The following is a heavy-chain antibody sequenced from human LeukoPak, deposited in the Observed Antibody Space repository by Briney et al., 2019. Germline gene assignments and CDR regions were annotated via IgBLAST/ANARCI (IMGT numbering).Heavy chain of an antibody. J-gene: IGHJ5*02. V-gene: IGHV4-4*07. Sequence: SETLSLTCTVSGASIKTYYWTWLRQPAGKGLEWIGRFYTGGSTSYNPSLKSRVTMSVDTSKNQLSLRLTSVTAADTAVYYCARNSGDLWGQGTLVTVSS. CDR1: GASIKTYY. D-gene: IGHD4-23*01. CDR2: FYTGGST. CDR3: ARNSGDL.